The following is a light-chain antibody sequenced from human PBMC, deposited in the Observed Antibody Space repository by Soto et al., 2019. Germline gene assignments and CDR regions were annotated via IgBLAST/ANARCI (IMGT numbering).Light chain of an antibody. CDR2: KAS. Sequence: DIQLTQSPPTLSASVGDRVTITCRASQSISNWLAWYQQKPGKAPKLLIYKASNLEGGVPSRFSGSGSGTEFTLTISSLQPDDFATYYRQEYSGSPPVYTFGQGTKLDIK. CDR1: QSISNW. CDR3: QEYSGSPPVYT. V-gene: IGKV1-5*03. J-gene: IGKJ2*01.